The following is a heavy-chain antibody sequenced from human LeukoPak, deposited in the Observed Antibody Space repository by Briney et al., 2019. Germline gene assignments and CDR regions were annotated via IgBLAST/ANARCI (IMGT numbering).Heavy chain of an antibody. CDR2: ISSSGSTI. V-gene: IGHV3-11*01. CDR1: GFTFSDYY. CDR3: ARVSPIAVAGPTLFDY. D-gene: IGHD6-19*01. J-gene: IGHJ4*02. Sequence: GGSLRLSCAASGFTFSDYYMSWIRQVPGKGLEWVSCISSSGSTIYYADSVKGRFTISRDNAKNSPYLQMNSLRAEDTAVYYCARVSPIAVAGPTLFDYWGQGTLVTVSS.